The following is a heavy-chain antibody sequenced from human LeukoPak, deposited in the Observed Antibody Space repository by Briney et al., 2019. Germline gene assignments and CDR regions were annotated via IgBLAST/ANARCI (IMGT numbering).Heavy chain of an antibody. CDR3: AKDISNGGTTTVTTRAFDI. CDR2: ISWNSGSI. J-gene: IGHJ3*02. D-gene: IGHD4-17*01. CDR1: GFTFDDYA. Sequence: GGSLRLSCAASGFTFDDYAMHWVRQAPGKGLEWVSGISWNSGSIGYADSVKGRFTISRDNAKNSLYLQMNSLRAEDTALYYCAKDISNGGTTTVTTRAFDIWGQGTMVTVSS. V-gene: IGHV3-9*01.